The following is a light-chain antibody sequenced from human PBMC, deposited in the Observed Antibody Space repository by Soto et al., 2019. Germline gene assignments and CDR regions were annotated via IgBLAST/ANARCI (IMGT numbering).Light chain of an antibody. J-gene: IGKJ1*01. CDR2: GAS. Sequence: EIVMTQSPATLSVSPGEGATLSCRASQSVSSKLAWYQQKPCQAPRLLIYGASTRATGIPAGFSGSGSGTEFTLIISSLQSEDSAVYYCQQYNSWLWAFGQGTKV. V-gene: IGKV3-15*01. CDR3: QQYNSWLWA. CDR1: QSVSSK.